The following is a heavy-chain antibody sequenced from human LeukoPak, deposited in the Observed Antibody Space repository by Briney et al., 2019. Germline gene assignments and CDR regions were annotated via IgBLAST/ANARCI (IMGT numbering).Heavy chain of an antibody. J-gene: IGHJ4*02. CDR1: GGSISSYY. V-gene: IGHV4-59*08. Sequence: SETLSLTCTVSGGSISSYYWSWIRQPPGKGLEWIGNIYHSGSTSYNPSLKSRVTISVDTSKNQFSLKVSSVTAADTAVYYCARVKAGPDSGYAIDYWGQGTLVTVSS. CDR3: ARVKAGPDSGYAIDY. D-gene: IGHD5-12*01. CDR2: IYHSGST.